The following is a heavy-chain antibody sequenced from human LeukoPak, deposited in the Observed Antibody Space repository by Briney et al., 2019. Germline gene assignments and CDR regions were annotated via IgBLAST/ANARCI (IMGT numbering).Heavy chain of an antibody. CDR3: ARDHGWLVPTYNH. CDR2: ISYDGSNK. J-gene: IGHJ5*02. D-gene: IGHD6-19*01. Sequence: GGSLRLSCAASGFTFSSYAMHWVRQAPGKGLEWVAVISYDGSNKYYADSVKGRFTISRDNSKNTLYLQMNSLRAEDTAVYYCARDHGWLVPTYNHWGQGTLVTVSS. CDR1: GFTFSSYA. V-gene: IGHV3-30*04.